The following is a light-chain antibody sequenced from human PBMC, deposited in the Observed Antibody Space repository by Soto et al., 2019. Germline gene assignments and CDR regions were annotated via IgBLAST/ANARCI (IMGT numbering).Light chain of an antibody. J-gene: IGLJ2*01. V-gene: IGLV1-51*01. CDR1: SSNIGNDY. Sequence: QSVLTQPPSVSAAPGQKVNISCSGSSSNIGNDYVSWYQQVPGTAPKLLIYYNDKRPSGITDRISGSKYGTSATLVITGLQPGDEADYHCSTWDNSRSSVIFGGGTKLTVL. CDR3: STWDNSRSSVI. CDR2: YND.